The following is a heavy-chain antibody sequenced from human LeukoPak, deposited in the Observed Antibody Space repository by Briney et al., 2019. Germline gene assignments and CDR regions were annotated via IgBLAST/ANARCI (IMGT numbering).Heavy chain of an antibody. D-gene: IGHD2-21*01. J-gene: IGHJ3*02. CDR3: CHSLSGRTGAFDI. CDR1: GGFISTSY. V-gene: IGHV4-4*07. Sequence: SETLSLTCTVSGGFISTSYWTWIRQPAGKGLEWIGRIFTTGSTNYNPSLMSRVTLSIDTSKNQFSLQLDSVTPEDTAVYYCCHSLSGRTGAFDIWGRGTVVTVSS. CDR2: IFTTGST.